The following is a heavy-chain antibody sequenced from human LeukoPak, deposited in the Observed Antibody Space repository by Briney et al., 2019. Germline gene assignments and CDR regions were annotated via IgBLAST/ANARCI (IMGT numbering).Heavy chain of an antibody. J-gene: IGHJ4*02. D-gene: IGHD3-10*01. CDR1: GSTFSSYS. Sequence: GGSLRLSCAASGSTFSSYSMNWVRQAPGKGLEWVSSISSSSSYIYYADSVKGRFTISRDNAKNSLYLQMNSLRAEDTAVYYCAAPISSYYYGSGRYPPDYWGQGTLVTVSS. CDR2: ISSSSSYI. CDR3: AAPISSYYYGSGRYPPDY. V-gene: IGHV3-21*01.